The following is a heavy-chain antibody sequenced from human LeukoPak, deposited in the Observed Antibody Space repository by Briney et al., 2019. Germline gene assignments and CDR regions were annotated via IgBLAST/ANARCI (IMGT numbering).Heavy chain of an antibody. J-gene: IGHJ3*02. CDR2: IRYDGSNK. CDR3: AVLVPFPLGTEYAFDI. V-gene: IGHV3-30*02. CDR1: GFTFSSYG. D-gene: IGHD1-14*01. Sequence: GGSLRLSCAASGFTFSSYGMHWVRQAPGKGLEWVAFIRYDGSNKYYADSVKGRFTISRDNSKNTLYLQMNSLRAEDTAVYYCAVLVPFPLGTEYAFDIWGQGTMVTVSS.